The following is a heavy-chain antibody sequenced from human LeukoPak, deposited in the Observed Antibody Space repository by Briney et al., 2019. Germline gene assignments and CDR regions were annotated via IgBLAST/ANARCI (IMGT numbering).Heavy chain of an antibody. D-gene: IGHD3-16*02. CDR1: GYSFTSYW. Sequence: GESLKISCKGSGYSFTSYWIGWVRQMPGKGLEWMGIIYPGDSDTRYSPSFQGQVTISADKSISTAYLQWSSLKASDTAVYYCARLYYDYVWGSYRYGDDAFDIWGQGTMVTVSS. CDR3: ARLYYDYVWGSYRYGDDAFDI. CDR2: IYPGDSDT. J-gene: IGHJ3*02. V-gene: IGHV5-51*01.